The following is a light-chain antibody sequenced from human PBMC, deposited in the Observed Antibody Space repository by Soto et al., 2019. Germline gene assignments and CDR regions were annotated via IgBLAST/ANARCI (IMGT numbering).Light chain of an antibody. Sequence: QSALTQPASVSGSPGQSITISCTGTSSDVGGYNYVSWYQQHPGKAPKLIIYDVGNRPSGVSNRFSGSKSGNTASLTISGLKAEDESDYYCSSYTSSSTSYVVFGGGTKLTVL. CDR3: SSYTSSSTSYVV. V-gene: IGLV2-14*01. J-gene: IGLJ2*01. CDR2: DVG. CDR1: SSDVGGYNY.